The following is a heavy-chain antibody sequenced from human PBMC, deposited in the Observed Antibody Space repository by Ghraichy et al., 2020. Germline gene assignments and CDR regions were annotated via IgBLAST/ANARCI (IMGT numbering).Heavy chain of an antibody. D-gene: IGHD2-15*01. CDR3: ARRLGYCSGGSGQSGPANVVDH. J-gene: IGHJ4*02. CDR2: VNPDSGAT. V-gene: IGHV1-8*01. CDR1: GYNFINHD. Sequence: ASVKVSCQVSGYNFINHDINWVRQATGQGLEWMGWVNPDSGATGHAQKFQGSVTMTRNTSIRTVYMQLSSLRSEDTAVYYCARRLGYCSGGSGQSGPANVVDHWGQGTLVTVSS.